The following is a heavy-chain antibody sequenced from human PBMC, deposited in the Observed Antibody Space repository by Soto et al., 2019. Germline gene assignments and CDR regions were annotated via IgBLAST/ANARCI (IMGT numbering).Heavy chain of an antibody. CDR2: IYYSGST. D-gene: IGHD3-10*01. J-gene: IGHJ4*02. Sequence: TSETLSLTCTVSGGSISSYYWSWIRQPPGKGLEWIGYIYYSGSTNYNPSLRSRVTISVDTSKNQFSLKLSSVTAADTAVYHCARISGSGSYYIDYWGQGTLVTVSS. V-gene: IGHV4-59*01. CDR3: ARISGSGSYYIDY. CDR1: GGSISSYY.